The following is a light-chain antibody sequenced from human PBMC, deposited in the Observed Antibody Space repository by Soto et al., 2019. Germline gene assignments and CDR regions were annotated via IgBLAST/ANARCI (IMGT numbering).Light chain of an antibody. V-gene: IGKV3-20*01. Sequence: VLTQSPGTLSLSPGERATLSCRASQSVGSNSLAWYQQKPGQAPRLLIYGSSSRATGIPDRFSGSGSGSDFTLTVSRLEPEDFAVYYCQQYGSSPRTVGQGTKVDSK. CDR1: QSVGSNS. CDR2: GSS. CDR3: QQYGSSPRT. J-gene: IGKJ1*01.